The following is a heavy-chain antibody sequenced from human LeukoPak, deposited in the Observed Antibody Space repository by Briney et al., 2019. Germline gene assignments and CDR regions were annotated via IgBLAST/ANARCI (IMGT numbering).Heavy chain of an antibody. CDR2: IYTSGST. Sequence: KPSETLSLTCTVSGGSISIYYWSWIRQPAGKGLEWIGRIYTSGSTNYNPSLKSRVTMSVDTSKNQFSLKLSSVTAADTAVYYCARVKILWSDYYYYMDVWGKGTTVTIS. J-gene: IGHJ6*03. CDR1: GGSISIYY. CDR3: ARVKILWSDYYYYMDV. D-gene: IGHD3-10*01. V-gene: IGHV4-4*07.